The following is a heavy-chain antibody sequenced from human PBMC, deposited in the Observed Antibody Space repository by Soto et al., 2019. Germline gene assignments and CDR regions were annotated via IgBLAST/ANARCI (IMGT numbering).Heavy chain of an antibody. Sequence: VGSLRLSCAASGFTFSDAWMSWVRQAPVKVLDWVGRIKSKSDGGTTEYAAPVRGRFTISRDDSKNTLYLQMNSLKTEDTAVYYCTTDLWRIAVVVGSTGYFNPWGQGTPVTVSS. D-gene: IGHD2-15*01. CDR3: TTDLWRIAVVVGSTGYFNP. CDR2: IKSKSDGGTT. CDR1: GFTFSDAW. V-gene: IGHV3-15*01. J-gene: IGHJ5*02.